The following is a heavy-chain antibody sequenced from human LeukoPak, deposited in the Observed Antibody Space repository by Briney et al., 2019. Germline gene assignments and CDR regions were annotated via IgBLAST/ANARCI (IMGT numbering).Heavy chain of an antibody. CDR2: IYYSGST. Sequence: PSETLSLTCTVSGGSISSSSYYWGWIRQPPGKGLEWIGSIYYSGSTYYNPSLKSRVTISVDKSKNQFSLKLSSVTAADTAVYYCAVRGYCSSTSCHGFDYWGQGTLVTVSS. V-gene: IGHV4-39*07. D-gene: IGHD2-2*01. CDR3: AVRGYCSSTSCHGFDY. J-gene: IGHJ4*02. CDR1: GGSISSSSYY.